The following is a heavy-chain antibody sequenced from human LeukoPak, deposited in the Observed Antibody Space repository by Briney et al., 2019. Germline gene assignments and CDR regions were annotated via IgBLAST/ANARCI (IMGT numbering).Heavy chain of an antibody. CDR2: ISAYNGNT. V-gene: IGHV1-18*04. Sequence: ASVKVSCKASGYTFTSYGISWVRQAPGQGLEWMGWISAYNGNTNYAQKLQGRVTMTTDTSTSTAYMELRSLRSEDTAVYYCARLIGDSSGYSGGYYFDYWGQGTLVTVSS. CDR3: ARLIGDSSGYSGGYYFDY. CDR1: GYTFTSYG. D-gene: IGHD3-22*01. J-gene: IGHJ4*02.